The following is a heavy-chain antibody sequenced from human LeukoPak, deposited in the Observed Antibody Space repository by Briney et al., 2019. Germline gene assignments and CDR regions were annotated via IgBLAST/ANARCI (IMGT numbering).Heavy chain of an antibody. V-gene: IGHV3-33*01. CDR2: IWYDRSNK. J-gene: IGHJ4*02. Sequence: GGSLRLSCAASGFTFSSYSMHWVRQAPGKGLEWVAVIWYDRSNKYYADSVKGRFTISRDNSKNTLYLQMNSLRAEDTAVYYCARDREAYYYDSSGYLPDYWGQGTLVTVSS. CDR3: ARDREAYYYDSSGYLPDY. CDR1: GFTFSSYS. D-gene: IGHD3-22*01.